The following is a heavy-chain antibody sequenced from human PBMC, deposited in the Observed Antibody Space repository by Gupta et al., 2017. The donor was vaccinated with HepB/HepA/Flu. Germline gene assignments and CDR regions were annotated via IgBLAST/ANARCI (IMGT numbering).Heavy chain of an antibody. CDR2: INPSGGST. V-gene: IGHV1-46*01. CDR3: ARDPRAAAGFSYYMDV. D-gene: IGHD6-13*01. CDR1: GYTFTSHD. J-gene: IGHJ6*03. Sequence: VQLVQSGAEVKKPGASVKVSCKATGYTFTSHDMHWVRQAPGQGLEWMGIINPSGGSTTYAQKFQGRVTMTRDTSTSTVYMELRTLRSEDTAVYYCARDPRAAAGFSYYMDVWGKGTTVTVSS.